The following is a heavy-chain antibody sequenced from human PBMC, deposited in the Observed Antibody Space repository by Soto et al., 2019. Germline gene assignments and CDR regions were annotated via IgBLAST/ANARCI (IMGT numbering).Heavy chain of an antibody. CDR3: ARDGVGGTDYFGYFDY. J-gene: IGHJ4*02. Sequence: QVQLVESGGGVVQPGRSLRLSCAASAFIFPGYGMHWVRQSPGKVLEWVAVVRHDGSDIHYADSVKGRFIISRDNSKNTLYLQMNSLRAEATAVYYCARDGVGGTDYFGYFDYWFQGALVTVSS. V-gene: IGHV3-33*01. D-gene: IGHD3-3*01. CDR2: VRHDGSDI. CDR1: AFIFPGYG.